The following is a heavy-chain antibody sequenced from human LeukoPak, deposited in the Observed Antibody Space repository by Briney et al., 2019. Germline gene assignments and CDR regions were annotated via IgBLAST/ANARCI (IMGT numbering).Heavy chain of an antibody. D-gene: IGHD3-22*01. V-gene: IGHV3-15*01. J-gene: IGHJ4*02. CDR3: TTGRYYYDSSGYYLPHDY. CDR1: GFTFSKAW. CDR2: VKTKSDGGTT. Sequence: GGSLRLSCAASGFTFSKAWMSWDRQDPGKGLEWGGRVKTKSDGGTTDYAEAVKGRFTISRDDSKSKLYLQMNRLKTEDTAVYYCTTGRYYYDSSGYYLPHDYWGQGTLVTVSS.